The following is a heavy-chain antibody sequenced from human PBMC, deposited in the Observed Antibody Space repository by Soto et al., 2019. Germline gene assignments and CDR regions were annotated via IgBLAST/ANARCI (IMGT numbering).Heavy chain of an antibody. CDR3: ARSPTTMFQPLDY. V-gene: IGHV1-2*02. CDR1: GYTFTDFY. D-gene: IGHD3-10*02. CDR2: ISPYSGGS. Sequence: ASVKVSCKASGYTFTDFYIHWVRQAPGQGLEWMTWISPYSGGSNYAQRFQGSVTVTRDTSISTACTELSRLTSDDTAIYFCARSPTTMFQPLDYWGPGTLVTVSS. J-gene: IGHJ4*02.